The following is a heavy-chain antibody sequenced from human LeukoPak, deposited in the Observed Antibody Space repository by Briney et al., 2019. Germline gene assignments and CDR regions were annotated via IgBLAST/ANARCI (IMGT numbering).Heavy chain of an antibody. CDR1: GYTFTSYD. J-gene: IGHJ4*02. Sequence: ASVKVSCKASGYTFTSYDINWVRQATGQGLEWMGWINPNSGGTNYAQKFQGRVTMTRDTSISTAYMELSRLRSDDTAVYYCARDACSSTSCSIYYFDYWGQGTLVTVSS. D-gene: IGHD2-2*01. CDR3: ARDACSSTSCSIYYFDY. CDR2: INPNSGGT. V-gene: IGHV1-2*02.